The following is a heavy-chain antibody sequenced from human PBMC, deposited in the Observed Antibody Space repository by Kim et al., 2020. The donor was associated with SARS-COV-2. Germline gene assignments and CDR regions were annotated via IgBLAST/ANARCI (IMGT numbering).Heavy chain of an antibody. V-gene: IGHV1-24*01. CDR3: ATGPIRRTNWFDP. Sequence: IYAQKIQGRVTMTEDTSTDPAYMELSSLRSEDTAVYYCATGPIRRTNWFDPWGQGTLVTVSS. J-gene: IGHJ5*02.